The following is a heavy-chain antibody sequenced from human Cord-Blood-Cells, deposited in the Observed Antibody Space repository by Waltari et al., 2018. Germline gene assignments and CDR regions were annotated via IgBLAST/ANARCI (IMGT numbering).Heavy chain of an antibody. D-gene: IGHD6-13*01. CDR2: IYWNDDK. CDR3: AHRIPRVGIAAAGTYFDY. J-gene: IGHJ4*02. CDR1: GFSLSTSGVG. V-gene: IGHV2-5*01. Sequence: QITLKESGPTLVKPTQTLTLTCTFSGFSLSTSGVGVGWIRQPPGKALEWLALIYWNDDKTYSPQLNSRLTTTKGTSKNQVGLTTTNMDPVDTATYYCAHRIPRVGIAAAGTYFDYWGQGTLVTVSS.